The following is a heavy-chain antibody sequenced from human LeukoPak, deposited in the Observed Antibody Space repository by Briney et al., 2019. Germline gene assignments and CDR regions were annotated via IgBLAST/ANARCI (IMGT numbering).Heavy chain of an antibody. D-gene: IGHD5-18*01. CDR1: GFTFSGYT. V-gene: IGHV3-21*06. Sequence: GESLRLSCAASGFTFSGYTMTWVRQAPRTGLEWVSSISSGGTYIYYADSVKGRFTLSRDNAKDSLYLQMSSLRAEDTAVYYCVRFKTAMVPSEYHYYYYMDVWGKGTTVTVSS. CDR3: VRFKTAMVPSEYHYYYYMDV. J-gene: IGHJ6*03. CDR2: ISSGGTYI.